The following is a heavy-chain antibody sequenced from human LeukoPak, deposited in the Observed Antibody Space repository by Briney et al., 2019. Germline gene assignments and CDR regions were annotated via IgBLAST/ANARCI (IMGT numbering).Heavy chain of an antibody. Sequence: GGSLRLSCAASDLTFSSSWMHWVRQAPGKGLVWVSHINSDGSTTSYADSVKGRFTISRDNAKNTLYLQMNSLRAEDTALYYCSRDRHHASESWGQGTLVTVSS. V-gene: IGHV3-74*01. CDR2: INSDGSTT. CDR1: DLTFSSSW. J-gene: IGHJ5*02. D-gene: IGHD1-14*01. CDR3: SRDRHHASES.